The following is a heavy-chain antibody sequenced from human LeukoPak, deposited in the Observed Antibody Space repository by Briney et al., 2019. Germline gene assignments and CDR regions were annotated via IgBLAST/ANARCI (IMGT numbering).Heavy chain of an antibody. Sequence: ASVKVSCKASGGTFSSYAISWVRQAPGQGLEWMGGIIPIFGTANYAQKFQGRVTITADESTSTAYMELSSLRSEDTAVYYCARQHSTYYYDSSGHYLRDWGQGTLVTVSS. CDR1: GGTFSSYA. J-gene: IGHJ4*02. V-gene: IGHV1-69*13. CDR2: IIPIFGTA. D-gene: IGHD3-22*01. CDR3: ARQHSTYYYDSSGHYLRD.